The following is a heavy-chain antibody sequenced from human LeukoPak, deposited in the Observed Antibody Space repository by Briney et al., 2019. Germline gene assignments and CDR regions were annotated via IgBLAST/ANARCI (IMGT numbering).Heavy chain of an antibody. V-gene: IGHV4-59*01. J-gene: IGHJ5*02. CDR2: IYYSGST. Sequence: SETLSLTCTVSGGSISSYYWSWIRQPPGKGLEWIGYIYYSGSTNYNPSLKSRVTISVDTSKNQFSLKLSSVTAADTAVYYCARDQRHYDFWSARFGPWGQGTLVTVSS. CDR1: GGSISSYY. CDR3: ARDQRHYDFWSARFGP. D-gene: IGHD3-3*01.